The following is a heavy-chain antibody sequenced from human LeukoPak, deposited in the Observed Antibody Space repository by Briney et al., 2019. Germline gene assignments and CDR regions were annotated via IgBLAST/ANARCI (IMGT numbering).Heavy chain of an antibody. CDR3: ARTEGLSITSYYFDC. Sequence: SETLSLTCTVSGGSISSYFWSWIRQPPGKGLEWIGYIYNSGSTNYNPSLKSRVTISVDTSKNQFSLKLSSVTAADTAVYYCARTEGLSITSYYFDCWGQGTLVTVSS. V-gene: IGHV4-59*01. CDR1: GGSISSYF. J-gene: IGHJ4*02. D-gene: IGHD3-10*01. CDR2: IYNSGST.